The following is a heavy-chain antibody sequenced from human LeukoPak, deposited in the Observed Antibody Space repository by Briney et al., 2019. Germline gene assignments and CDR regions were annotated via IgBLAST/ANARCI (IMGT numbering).Heavy chain of an antibody. CDR2: IHYSGST. CDR1: GDSISRHY. Sequence: SETLSLTCTVSGDSISRHYWSRIRQSPVKGLEWIGYIHYSGSTNYNPSLKGRVIISIDTSKNQFSLKLTSVTTADTAVYYCASRYFDSRDYYPSYFDYWGQGTLVTVSS. J-gene: IGHJ4*02. V-gene: IGHV4-59*11. D-gene: IGHD3-22*01. CDR3: ASRYFDSRDYYPSYFDY.